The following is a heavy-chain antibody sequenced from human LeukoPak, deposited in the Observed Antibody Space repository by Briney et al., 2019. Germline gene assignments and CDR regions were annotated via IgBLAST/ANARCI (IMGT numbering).Heavy chain of an antibody. D-gene: IGHD1-26*01. CDR3: ARDRGAFDI. CDR2: ISYDGSNK. CDR1: GFTFSSYA. J-gene: IGHJ3*02. Sequence: GRSLRLSCAASGFTFSSYAMHWVRQAPGKGLEWVAVISYDGSNKYYADSVKGRFTISRDNSKNTLYLQMNSLRAEDTAGYYCARDRGAFDIWGQGTMVTVSS. V-gene: IGHV3-30*04.